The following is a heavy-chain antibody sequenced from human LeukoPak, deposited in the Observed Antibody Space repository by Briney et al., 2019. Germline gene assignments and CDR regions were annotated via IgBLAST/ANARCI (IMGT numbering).Heavy chain of an antibody. D-gene: IGHD3-10*01. J-gene: IGHJ4*02. CDR1: GYTFTSYD. CDR3: AREKTGPMVRGVTLDY. CDR2: ISAYNGNT. V-gene: IGHV1-18*04. Sequence: ASVKVSCKASGYTFTSYDISWVRQAPGQGLEWMGWISAYNGNTNYAQKLQGRVTMTTDTSTSTACMELRSLRSDDTAVYYCAREKTGPMVRGVTLDYWGQGTLVTVSS.